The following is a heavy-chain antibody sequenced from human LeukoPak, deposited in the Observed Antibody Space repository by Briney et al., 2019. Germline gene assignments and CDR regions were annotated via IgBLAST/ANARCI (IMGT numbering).Heavy chain of an antibody. D-gene: IGHD2/OR15-2a*01. CDR1: GFTFSDAW. CDR3: VRGLYGLEY. Sequence: GGSLRLSCAASGFTFSDAWMSWVRQAPGKGLEWVGRIKSKTDGGTTDYAAPVKGRFTISRDDSKNTLYLQMNSLRAEDTAVYYCVRGLYGLEYWGQGTLVTVSS. V-gene: IGHV3-15*01. J-gene: IGHJ4*02. CDR2: IKSKTDGGTT.